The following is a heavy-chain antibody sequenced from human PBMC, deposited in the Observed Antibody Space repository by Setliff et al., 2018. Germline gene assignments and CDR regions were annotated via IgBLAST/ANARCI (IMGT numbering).Heavy chain of an antibody. CDR3: ARVGPLTDDAFDI. D-gene: IGHD1-26*01. CDR1: GYTFTNYW. V-gene: IGHV5-51*01. Sequence: GESLKISCQGSGYTFTNYWIGWVRQMPGKGLEWMGAIYPGDSDTRHSPSFQGQVTISADKSISTVYLQWSSLKASDTAIYYCARVGPLTDDAFDIWGQGTMVTVSS. J-gene: IGHJ3*02. CDR2: IYPGDSDT.